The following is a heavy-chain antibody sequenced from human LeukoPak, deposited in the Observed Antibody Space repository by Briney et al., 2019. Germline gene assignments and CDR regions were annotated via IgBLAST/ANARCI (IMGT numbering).Heavy chain of an antibody. CDR3: ARDDYISHGFDY. CDR1: GFTFSSYA. Sequence: GGSLRLSCAASGFTFSSYAMHWVRQAPGKGLEWVAVISYDGSNKYYADSVKGRFTISRDNSKNTLYLQMNSLGAEDTAVYYCARDDYISHGFDYWGQGTLVTVSS. V-gene: IGHV3-30*01. CDR2: ISYDGSNK. D-gene: IGHD4-11*01. J-gene: IGHJ4*02.